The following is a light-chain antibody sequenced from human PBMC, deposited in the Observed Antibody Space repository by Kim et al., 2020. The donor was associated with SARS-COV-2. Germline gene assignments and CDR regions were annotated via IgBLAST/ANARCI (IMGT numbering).Light chain of an antibody. J-gene: IGLJ2*01. CDR2: GKN. CDR3: NSRDSSGNVV. V-gene: IGLV3-19*01. CDR1: SLRSYY. Sequence: SSELTQDPAVSVALGQTVRITCQGDSLRSYYASWXQQKPGQAPVLVIYGKNNRPSGIPDRFSGSSSGNTASLTITGAQAEDEADYYCNSRDSSGNVVFCG.